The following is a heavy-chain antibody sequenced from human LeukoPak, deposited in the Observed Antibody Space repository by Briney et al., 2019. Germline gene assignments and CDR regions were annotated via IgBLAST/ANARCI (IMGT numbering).Heavy chain of an antibody. V-gene: IGHV3-48*01. CDR3: ARIGQLRFSDV. CDR2: ISSSSGTI. CDR1: GFTFSSYS. J-gene: IGHJ6*04. Sequence: PGGSLRLSCAASGFTFSSYSMNWVRQAPGKGLEWVSYISSSSGTIYYADSVKGRFTISRDNAKNSLYLQMNSLRAEDTAVYYCARIGQLRFSDVWGKGTTVTVSS. D-gene: IGHD3-3*01.